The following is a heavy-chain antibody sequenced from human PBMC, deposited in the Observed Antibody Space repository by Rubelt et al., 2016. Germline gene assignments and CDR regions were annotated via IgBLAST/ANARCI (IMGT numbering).Heavy chain of an antibody. CDR2: IYYSGST. Sequence: QLQLQESGPGLVKPSETLSLTCTVSGGSISSSSYYWGWIRQPPGKGLEWIGYIYYSGSTYYNPSLKSRVTMSVDTSKNQFSLKLSSVTAVDTAVYYCASGAGTTIDYWGQGTLVTVSS. V-gene: IGHV4-39*07. CDR3: ASGAGTTIDY. CDR1: GGSISSSSYY. J-gene: IGHJ4*02. D-gene: IGHD1-1*01.